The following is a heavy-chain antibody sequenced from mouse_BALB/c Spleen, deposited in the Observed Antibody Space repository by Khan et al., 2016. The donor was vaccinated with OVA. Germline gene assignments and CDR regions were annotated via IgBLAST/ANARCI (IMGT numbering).Heavy chain of an antibody. D-gene: IGHD2-14*01. V-gene: IGHV2-6-4*01. J-gene: IGHJ4*01. CDR1: GFSLSRYN. Sequence: QVQLKQSGPGLVAPSQSLSISCTVSGFSLSRYNIHWVRQPPGKGLEWLGMIWGGGGTDYNSTLKSRLGISNDNSKSHVFLKMNDLQTDDTAMYYCARAYCAYDDYYAMDYWGQGTSVTVSS. CDR2: IWGGGGT. CDR3: ARAYCAYDDYYAMDY.